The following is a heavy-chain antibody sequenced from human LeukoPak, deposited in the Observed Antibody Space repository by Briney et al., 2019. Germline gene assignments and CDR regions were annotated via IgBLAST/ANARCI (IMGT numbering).Heavy chain of an antibody. CDR2: ISGSGGST. V-gene: IGHV3-23*01. CDR1: GFTFSSYT. Sequence: GGSLRLSCAASGFTFSSYTMSWVRQAPGKGLEWVSAISGSGGSTYYADSVKGRFTISRDNSKNTLYLQMNSLRAEDTAVYYCAKGRSAAGTLTVQHWGQGTLVTVSS. D-gene: IGHD6-13*01. J-gene: IGHJ1*01. CDR3: AKGRSAAGTLTVQH.